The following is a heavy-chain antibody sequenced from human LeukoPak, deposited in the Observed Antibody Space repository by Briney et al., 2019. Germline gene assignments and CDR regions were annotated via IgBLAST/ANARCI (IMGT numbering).Heavy chain of an antibody. J-gene: IGHJ5*02. D-gene: IGHD3-9*01. V-gene: IGHV1-2*02. CDR2: INPHSGGT. Sequence: ASVKVSCKASGYTFTGYYMHWVRQAPGQGLEWMGWINPHSGGTKYAHKFQGRVTVTRDTSIGTAYMELSRLRSDDTAVYYCARGGYYDILTGYRNSPSWDWFDPWGQGTLVTVSS. CDR1: GYTFTGYY. CDR3: ARGGYYDILTGYRNSPSWDWFDP.